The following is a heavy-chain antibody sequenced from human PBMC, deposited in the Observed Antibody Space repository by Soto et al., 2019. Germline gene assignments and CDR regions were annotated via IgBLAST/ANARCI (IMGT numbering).Heavy chain of an antibody. J-gene: IGHJ3*02. D-gene: IGHD3-22*01. V-gene: IGHV1-58*01. CDR3: AALYYYDSSGYSDAFDI. CDR2: IVVGSGNT. Sequence: ASVKVSCKTSGFTFTSSAVQWLRQARGQRLEWIGWIVVGSGNTNYAQKFQERVTITRDMSTSTAYMELSSLRSEDTAVYYCAALYYYDSSGYSDAFDIWGQGTMVTVSS. CDR1: GFTFTSSA.